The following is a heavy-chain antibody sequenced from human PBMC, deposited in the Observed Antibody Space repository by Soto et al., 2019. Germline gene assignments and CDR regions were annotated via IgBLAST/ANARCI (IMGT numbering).Heavy chain of an antibody. CDR2: IYSGGVT. Sequence: HPGGSLRLSCVASGFTVKNYQMNWVRQAPGKGLEWVSVIYSGGVTYYSDSVKGRFTTLRDTSTNGVYLQMNTLRADDTAIYYCARDPSTTGYYGLDVWGQGTTVTVSS. J-gene: IGHJ6*02. D-gene: IGHD2-2*01. CDR3: ARDPSTTGYYGLDV. V-gene: IGHV3-53*01. CDR1: GFTVKNYQ.